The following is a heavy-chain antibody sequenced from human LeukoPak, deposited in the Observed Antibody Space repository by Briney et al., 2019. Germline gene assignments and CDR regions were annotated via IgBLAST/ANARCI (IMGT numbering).Heavy chain of an antibody. J-gene: IGHJ4*02. CDR3: ARETGIAADGFDY. CDR2: IYSGGST. CDR1: GFTVSSNY. Sequence: GGSLRLSCAASGFTVSSNYMSWVRQAPGKGLEWVSVIYSGGSTYYADSVKGRFTISRDNSKNTLYLQMNSLRAEDTAVYYCARETGIAADGFDYWGQGTLVTVSS. D-gene: IGHD6-13*01. V-gene: IGHV3-53*01.